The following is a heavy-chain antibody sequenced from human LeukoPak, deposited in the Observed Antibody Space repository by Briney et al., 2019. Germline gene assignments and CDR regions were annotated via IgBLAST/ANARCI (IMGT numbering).Heavy chain of an antibody. J-gene: IGHJ3*02. D-gene: IGHD3-22*01. Sequence: PVKVSCKASGGTFSSYAISWVRQAPGQGLEWMGGIIPIFGTANYAQKFQGRVTITTDESTSTAYMELSSLRSEDTAVYYCASDSSGYYYASGAFDIWGQGTMVTVSS. CDR3: ASDSSGYYYASGAFDI. CDR2: IIPIFGTA. V-gene: IGHV1-69*05. CDR1: GGTFSSYA.